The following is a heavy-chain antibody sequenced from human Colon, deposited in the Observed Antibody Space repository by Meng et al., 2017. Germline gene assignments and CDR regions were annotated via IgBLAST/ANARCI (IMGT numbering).Heavy chain of an antibody. Sequence: QVQLQESGPGLVTPSEPLPLICAVSGASVRSPDHQWGWVRQPPGKGLEWIGYARIDYANTNYNPSLKSRVNVSLDTSKNQFSLNVRSVTAADTAVYYCARDYWGSLDFWGQGILVTVSS. J-gene: IGHJ4*02. CDR3: ARDYWGSLDF. V-gene: IGHV4-61*08. CDR1: GASVRSPDHQ. CDR2: ARIDYANT. D-gene: IGHD3-16*01.